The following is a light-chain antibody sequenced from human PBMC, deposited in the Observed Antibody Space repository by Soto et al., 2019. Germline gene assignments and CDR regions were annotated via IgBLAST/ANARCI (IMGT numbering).Light chain of an antibody. V-gene: IGLV1-40*01. CDR1: NSNLGAGYD. CDR2: GNR. J-gene: IGLJ2*01. Sequence: QSVLTQPPSVSGAPGQRVTISCTGNNSNLGAGYDVHWYQQLPGAAPKLVIFGNRNRPSGVPERFSGSKSGTSASLAITGLQAEDEADYYCSSYTTTNVVFGGGTKLTVL. CDR3: SSYTTTNVV.